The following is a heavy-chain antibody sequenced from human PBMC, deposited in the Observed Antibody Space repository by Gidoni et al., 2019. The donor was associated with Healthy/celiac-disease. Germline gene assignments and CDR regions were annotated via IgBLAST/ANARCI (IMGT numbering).Heavy chain of an antibody. CDR2: ISAYNGNT. D-gene: IGHD3-16*02. V-gene: IGHV1-18*01. Sequence: QVQLLQSGAEVKKPGASVKVSGKASGYTFTSSGISWVRQAPGQGLEWMGWISAYNGNTNYAQKLQGRVTMTTDTSTSTAYMELRSLRSDDTAVYYCARDLPDYDYVWGSYRGTDFVYYYGMDVWGQGTTVTVSS. J-gene: IGHJ6*02. CDR1: GYTFTSSG. CDR3: ARDLPDYDYVWGSYRGTDFVYYYGMDV.